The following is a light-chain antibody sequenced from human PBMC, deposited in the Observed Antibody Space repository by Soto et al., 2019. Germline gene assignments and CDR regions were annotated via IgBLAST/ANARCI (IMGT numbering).Light chain of an antibody. CDR2: DAS. CDR1: QSISSW. J-gene: IGKJ1*01. CDR3: QQYNSYWT. V-gene: IGKV1-5*01. Sequence: DIQMTQSPSTLSASVGDRVTITCRASQSISSWLAWYQQKPGKAPKLLIYDASSLESGVPSRFSGSGSGTEFTLTISRLQPDEFATYYCQQYNSYWTFGQGTKVDIK.